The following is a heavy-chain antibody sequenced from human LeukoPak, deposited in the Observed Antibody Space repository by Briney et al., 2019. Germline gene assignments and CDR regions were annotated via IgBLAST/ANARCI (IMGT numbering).Heavy chain of an antibody. CDR2: IWYDGSNK. V-gene: IGHV3-33*01. CDR1: GFTFSSYG. J-gene: IGHJ6*02. Sequence: PGGSLRLSCVASGFTFSSYGMHWVRQAPGKGLEWVAVIWYDGSNKYYADSVKGRFTISRDNSKDTLYLQMNSLRAEDTAVYYCARVLSQYYYYYGMDVWGQGTTVTVSS. CDR3: ARVLSQYYYYYGMDV. D-gene: IGHD3-10*01.